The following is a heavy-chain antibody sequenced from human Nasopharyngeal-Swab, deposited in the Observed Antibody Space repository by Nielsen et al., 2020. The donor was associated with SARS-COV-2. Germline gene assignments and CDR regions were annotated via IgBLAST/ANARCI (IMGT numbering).Heavy chain of an antibody. CDR1: GASISSGAYP. D-gene: IGHD1-26*01. CDR3: ASSSGSWDFDY. J-gene: IGHJ4*02. Sequence: SETLSLTCAVSGASISSGAYPWSWIRQPPGKGREWIGYLYRSGSAYSNPSLKSRIAISVDTSKNQFSLELTSVTAADTAVYFCASSSGSWDFDYWGQGTLVTVSS. CDR2: LYRSGSA. V-gene: IGHV4-30-2*01.